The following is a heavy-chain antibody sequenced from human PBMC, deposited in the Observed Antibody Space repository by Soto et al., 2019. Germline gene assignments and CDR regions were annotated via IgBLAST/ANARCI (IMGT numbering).Heavy chain of an antibody. CDR2: IWYDGSNK. V-gene: IGHV3-33*01. CDR1: GFPFSSYG. Sequence: GGPLRLSCTASGFPFSSYGIHWVRLAPGKGLEWVAVIWYDGSNKYYADSVKGRFTISRDNSKNTLYLQMNSLRAEDTAVYYCARDVIATAGKRVGFYFDYWGQGTLVTVSS. CDR3: ARDVIATAGKRVGFYFDY. D-gene: IGHD6-13*01. J-gene: IGHJ4*02.